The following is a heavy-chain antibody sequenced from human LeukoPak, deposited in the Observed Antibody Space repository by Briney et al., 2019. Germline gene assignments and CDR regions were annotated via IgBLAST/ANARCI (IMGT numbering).Heavy chain of an antibody. CDR1: GFTFSSYS. CDR3: ARDQDSSGWSV. D-gene: IGHD6-19*01. CDR2: ISSSSSYI. J-gene: IGHJ4*02. Sequence: WGSLRLSCAASGFTFSSYSMNWVRQDPGKGLEWVSSISSSSSYIYYADSVKGRFTISRDNAKNSLYLQMNSLRAEDTAVYYCARDQDSSGWSVWGQGTLVTVSS. V-gene: IGHV3-21*01.